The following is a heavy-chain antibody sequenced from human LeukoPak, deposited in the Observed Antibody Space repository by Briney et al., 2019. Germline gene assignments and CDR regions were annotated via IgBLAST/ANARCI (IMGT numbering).Heavy chain of an antibody. CDR1: GGSIRSYY. V-gene: IGHV4-59*01. CDR3: ARFPLGAYYYMDV. J-gene: IGHJ6*03. D-gene: IGHD4/OR15-4a*01. Sequence: SETLSLTCTVSGGSIRSYYWSWIRQPPGKGLEWIGYVFYSGSTNSNPSLKSRVTISVDTSRNQFSLKLSSVTAADTAVYYCARFPLGAYYYMDVWGKGTPVNVSS. CDR2: VFYSGST.